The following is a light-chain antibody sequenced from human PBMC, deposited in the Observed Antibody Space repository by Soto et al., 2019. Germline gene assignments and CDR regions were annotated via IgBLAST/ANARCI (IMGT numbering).Light chain of an antibody. CDR3: QQYSSSPWT. V-gene: IGKV3-20*01. Sequence: EIVLTQSPGTLSLSPGERAALSCRANQSVSSSYLAWYRQKPGQAPRLLIYGASSRATGIPDRLSGSGSGTDFTLTISRLEPEDFAVYYCQQYSSSPWTFGQGTKVEI. CDR1: QSVSSSY. J-gene: IGKJ1*01. CDR2: GAS.